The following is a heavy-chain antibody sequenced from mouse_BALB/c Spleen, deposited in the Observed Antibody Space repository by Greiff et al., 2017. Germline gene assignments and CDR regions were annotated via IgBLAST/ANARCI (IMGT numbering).Heavy chain of an antibody. Sequence: QVQLKESGPGLVAPSQSLSITCTVSGFSLTGYGVNWVRQPPGKGLEWLGVIWAGGSTNYNSALMSRLSISKDNSKSQVFLKMNSLQTDDTAMYYCARERWSYAMDYWGQGTSVTVSS. CDR2: IWAGGST. CDR3: ARERWSYAMDY. V-gene: IGHV2-9*02. D-gene: IGHD2-3*01. CDR1: GFSLTGYG. J-gene: IGHJ4*01.